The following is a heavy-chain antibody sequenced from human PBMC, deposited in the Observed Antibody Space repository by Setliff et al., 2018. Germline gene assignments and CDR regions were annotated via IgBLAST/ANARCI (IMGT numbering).Heavy chain of an antibody. D-gene: IGHD6-19*01. CDR2: INPSGGST. CDR3: ARDEGSGWYVGY. V-gene: IGHV1-46*01. J-gene: IGHJ4*02. Sequence: VASVKVSCKASGYTFTTYYMHWVRQAPGQGLEWMGVINPSGGSTSYAQKFQGRVTMTRDTSTSTVYMELSSLRSEDTAVYYCARDEGSGWYVGYWGQGTLVTVSS. CDR1: GYTFTTYY.